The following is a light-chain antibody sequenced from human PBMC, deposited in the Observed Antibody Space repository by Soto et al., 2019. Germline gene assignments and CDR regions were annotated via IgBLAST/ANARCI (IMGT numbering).Light chain of an antibody. CDR1: QSVSSSY. V-gene: IGKV3-20*01. J-gene: IGKJ1*01. Sequence: PGTLSLSPGERATLSCRASQSVSSSYLAWYQQKPGQAPRLLIYGASSRATGIPDRFSGSGSGTDFTLTISRLEPEDFAVYFCQQYYDWPRTFGQGTKVDIK. CDR3: QQYYDWPRT. CDR2: GAS.